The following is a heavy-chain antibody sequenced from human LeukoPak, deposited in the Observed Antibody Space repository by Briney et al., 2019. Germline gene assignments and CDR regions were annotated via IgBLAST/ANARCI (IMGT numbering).Heavy chain of an antibody. V-gene: IGHV1-69*01. CDR1: GGTFSTSG. J-gene: IGHJ3*02. CDR2: ITPIFGTP. CDR3: ARRGLVDVFHAFDI. D-gene: IGHD6-19*01. Sequence: SVKVSCKSSGGTFSTSGITWVRQAPGQGLEWMGGITPIFGTPNYAQKFQGRVTIIADESMSTAYMYLRSLRSEDTAVYYCARRGLVDVFHAFDIWGQGTLVTVSS.